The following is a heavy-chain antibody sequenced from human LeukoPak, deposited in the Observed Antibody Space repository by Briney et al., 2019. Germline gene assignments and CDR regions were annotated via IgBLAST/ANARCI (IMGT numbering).Heavy chain of an antibody. CDR1: GDSISSSSSY. J-gene: IGHJ4*02. D-gene: IGHD3-16*01. CDR2: IYYSGST. V-gene: IGHV4-39*01. Sequence: SETLSLTCTVSGDSISSSSSYWGWIRQPPGEGLEWIGSIYYSGSTYYNTSLKSRVTISVDTSKNQFSLKLSSVTAADTAVYYCARRGNDYGDNWGQGTLVTVSS. CDR3: ARRGNDYGDN.